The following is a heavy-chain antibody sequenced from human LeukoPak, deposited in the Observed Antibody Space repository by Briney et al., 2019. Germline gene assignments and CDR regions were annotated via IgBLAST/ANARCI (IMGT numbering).Heavy chain of an antibody. CDR1: GYTFTSYD. Sequence: ASVKVSCKASGYTFTSYDINWVRQATGQGLKWMGWMNPNSGNTGYAQKFQGRVTMTRNTSISTAYMELSSLRSEDTAVYYCARANDYYGSGSLTESYYYYMDVWGKGTTVTVSS. V-gene: IGHV1-8*01. D-gene: IGHD3-10*01. J-gene: IGHJ6*03. CDR2: MNPNSGNT. CDR3: ARANDYYGSGSLTESYYYYMDV.